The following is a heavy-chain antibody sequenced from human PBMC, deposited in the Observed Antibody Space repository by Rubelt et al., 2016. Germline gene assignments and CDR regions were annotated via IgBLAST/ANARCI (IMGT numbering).Heavy chain of an antibody. CDR2: IYWNDDK. V-gene: IGHV2-5*01. Sequence: QITLKESGPTLVKPTQTLTLTCTFSGFSLNSSGVGVGWIRQPPGKALEWLALIYWNDDKAYSPSLKIRLTIIKDTSKNLVVLTITNMHPLDTATYYCIHRHSNHYYYYGMAVWGQGTTVTVSS. D-gene: IGHD2-21*01. CDR3: IHRHSNHYYYYGMAV. J-gene: IGHJ6*02. CDR1: GFSLNSSGVG.